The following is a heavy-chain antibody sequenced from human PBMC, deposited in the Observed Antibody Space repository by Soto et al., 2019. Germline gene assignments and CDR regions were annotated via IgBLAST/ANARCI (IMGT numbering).Heavy chain of an antibody. J-gene: IGHJ5*01. Sequence: SETLSLTCAVYGESLSDNYCNWLRQPPGKGLEWIGEINHSGNTNYNPSLRSRVTISIDTSKNQLSLNLRSVSAADTAVDYCARGRGEFDSRGPGPPVTVS. V-gene: IGHV4-34*01. CDR2: INHSGNT. CDR1: GESLSDNY. D-gene: IGHD2-21*01. CDR3: ARGRGEFDS.